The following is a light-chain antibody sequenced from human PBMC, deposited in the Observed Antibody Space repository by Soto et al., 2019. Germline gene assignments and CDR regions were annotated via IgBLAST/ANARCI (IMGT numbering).Light chain of an antibody. CDR3: QQGYSTPT. CDR2: AAS. V-gene: IGKV1-39*01. Sequence: DIQMTQSPSSMSASVGDRVTITCQASQSINTYLNWYQQKPGKAPNLLIYAASSLQSGVPSRFSGSGSGTDFTLTITSLQPEDLATNYCQQGYSTPTFGQGTKVEIK. J-gene: IGKJ2*01. CDR1: QSINTY.